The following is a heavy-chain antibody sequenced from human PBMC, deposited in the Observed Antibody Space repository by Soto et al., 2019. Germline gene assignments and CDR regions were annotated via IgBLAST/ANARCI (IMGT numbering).Heavy chain of an antibody. Sequence: SETLSLTCTVSGGSISSYYWSWIRQPPGKGLEWIGYIYYSGSTNYNPSLKSRVTISVDTSKNQFSLKLSSVTAADTAVYYCARDLRRYDILTGYYTPGCWFDPWGQGTLVTSPQ. CDR1: GGSISSYY. V-gene: IGHV4-59*12. CDR3: ARDLRRYDILTGYYTPGCWFDP. J-gene: IGHJ5*02. CDR2: IYYSGST. D-gene: IGHD3-9*01.